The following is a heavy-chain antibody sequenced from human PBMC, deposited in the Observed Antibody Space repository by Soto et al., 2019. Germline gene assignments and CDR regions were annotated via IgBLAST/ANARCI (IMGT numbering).Heavy chain of an antibody. V-gene: IGHV1-69*01. CDR3: ARDVGCSSTSCYKGGYWFDP. CDR1: GGTFSSYA. D-gene: IGHD2-2*02. CDR2: IIPIFGTA. J-gene: IGHJ5*02. Sequence: QVQLVQSGAEVKKPGSSVKVSCKASGGTFSSYAISWVRQAPGQGLEWMGGIIPIFGTAKYAQKFQGRVTITADESTSTAYMELSSLRSEDTAVYYCARDVGCSSTSCYKGGYWFDPWGQGTLVTVSS.